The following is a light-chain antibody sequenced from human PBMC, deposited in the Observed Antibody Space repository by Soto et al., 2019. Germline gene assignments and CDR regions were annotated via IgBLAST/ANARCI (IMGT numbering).Light chain of an antibody. J-gene: IGKJ1*01. V-gene: IGKV1-5*01. CDR3: QQYNSDLWT. CDR2: DAS. Sequence: DIQMSQSPSTLSASVGDRVTITCRASQSIRTWLAWFQQKPGKAPKLLISDASSLESGAPSRFSGRGSRTEFTLTISSLQPDDFATYYCQQYNSDLWTFGQGTKIEI. CDR1: QSIRTW.